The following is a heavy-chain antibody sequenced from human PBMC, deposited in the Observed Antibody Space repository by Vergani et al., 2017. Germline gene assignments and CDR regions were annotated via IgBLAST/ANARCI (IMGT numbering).Heavy chain of an antibody. CDR3: AAGSPYYYGSGSYYNVPPYLDY. V-gene: IGHV1-69*02. J-gene: IGHJ4*02. D-gene: IGHD3-10*01. CDR1: GGTFSSYT. CDR2: IIPILGIA. Sequence: QVQLVQSGAEVKKPGSSVKVSCKASGGTFSSYTISWVRQAPGQGLEWMGRIIPILGIANYAQKFQGRVTITADKSTSTAYMELSSLRSEDTAVYYCAAGSPYYYGSGSYYNVPPYLDYWGQGTLVTVSS.